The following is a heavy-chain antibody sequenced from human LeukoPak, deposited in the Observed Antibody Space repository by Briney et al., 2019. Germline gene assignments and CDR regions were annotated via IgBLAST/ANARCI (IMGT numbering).Heavy chain of an antibody. CDR1: GFIFSSYA. Sequence: GGSLRLSCAASGFIFSSYAIHWVRQAPGKGLEWVAVISYDGSDKYYADSVKGRFTISRDNSKNTLYLQMNSLRAEDTAVYYCAKFLQLFPTMRSGWYPVDYWGQGTLVTVSS. CDR3: AKFLQLFPTMRSGWYPVDY. J-gene: IGHJ4*02. D-gene: IGHD6-19*01. CDR2: ISYDGSDK. V-gene: IGHV3-30-3*02.